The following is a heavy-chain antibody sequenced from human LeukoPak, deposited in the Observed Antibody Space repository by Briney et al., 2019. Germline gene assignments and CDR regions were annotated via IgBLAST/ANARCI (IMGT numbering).Heavy chain of an antibody. V-gene: IGHV6-1*01. CDR3: ARDVAVADPYYYXXXXX. CDR1: GDSVSSNSAA. D-gene: IGHD6-19*01. J-gene: IGHJ6*03. CDR2: TYYRSKWYN. Sequence: SQTLSLTCAISGDSVSSNSAAWNWIRQSPSRGLEWLGRTYYRSKWYNDYAVSVKSRITINPDTSKNQFSLQLNSVTPEDTAVYYCARDVAVADPYYYXXXXXWXXXTXXTVS.